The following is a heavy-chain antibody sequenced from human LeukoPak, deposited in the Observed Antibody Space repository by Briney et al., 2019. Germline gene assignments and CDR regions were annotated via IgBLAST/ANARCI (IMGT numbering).Heavy chain of an antibody. V-gene: IGHV1-8*01. CDR2: VNPNSGNT. CDR1: GYTFTSYD. Sequence: ASVKVSCKASGYTFTSYDINWVRQATGQGLEWMGWVNPNSGNTGYAQKFQGRVTMTRNTSISTAYMELSSLRSEDTAVYYCARSYIAVAGTVDYWGQGTLVTVSS. CDR3: ARSYIAVAGTVDY. D-gene: IGHD6-19*01. J-gene: IGHJ4*02.